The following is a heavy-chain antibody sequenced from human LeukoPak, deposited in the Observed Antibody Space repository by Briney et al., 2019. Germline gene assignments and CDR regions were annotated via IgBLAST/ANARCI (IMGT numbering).Heavy chain of an antibody. CDR2: TYYRSKWYN. CDR3: ARVSASYPPDY. V-gene: IGHV6-1*01. Sequence: SQTLSLTCAISGDSVSSTCAAWNWSRQSPSIGLEWLGRTYYRSKWYNDYAVSVKSRITINPDTPKNQFSLQLNSVTPEDTAVYYCARVSASYPPDYWGQGTLVTVSS. D-gene: IGHD3-10*01. CDR1: GDSVSSTCAA. J-gene: IGHJ4*02.